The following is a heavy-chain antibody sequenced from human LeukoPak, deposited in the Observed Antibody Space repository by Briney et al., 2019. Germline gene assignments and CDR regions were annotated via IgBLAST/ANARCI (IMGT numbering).Heavy chain of an antibody. CDR1: GYTFTSYG. J-gene: IGHJ6*03. CDR3: AREQQLVRYYYYMDV. CDR2: ISAYNGNT. D-gene: IGHD6-13*01. V-gene: IGHV1-18*01. Sequence: ASVTVSFKASGYTFTSYGISWVRQAPGQGLEWMGWISAYNGNTNYAQKLQGRVTMTTDTSTSTAYMELRSLRSDDTAVYYCAREQQLVRYYYYMDVWGKGTTVTVSS.